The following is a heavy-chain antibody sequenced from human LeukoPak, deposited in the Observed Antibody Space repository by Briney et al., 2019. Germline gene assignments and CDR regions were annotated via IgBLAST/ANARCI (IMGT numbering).Heavy chain of an antibody. J-gene: IGHJ4*02. CDR1: GFTFSSYA. CDR3: AKGRLERVVGATTADY. CDR2: ISYDGSNK. Sequence: GGSLRLSCAASGFTFSSYAMHWVRQAPGKGLEWVAVISYDGSNKYYADSVKGRFTISRDNSKNTLYLQMNSLRAEDTAVYYCAKGRLERVVGATTADYWGQGTLVTVPS. V-gene: IGHV3-30-3*01. D-gene: IGHD1-26*01.